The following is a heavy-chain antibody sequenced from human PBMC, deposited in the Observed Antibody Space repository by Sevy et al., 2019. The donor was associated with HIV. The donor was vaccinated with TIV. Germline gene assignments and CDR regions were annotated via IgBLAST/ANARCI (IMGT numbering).Heavy chain of an antibody. CDR3: ARASQQLVLLREYYFDY. CDR2: ISSSSSYI. V-gene: IGHV3-21*01. D-gene: IGHD6-13*01. Sequence: GGSLRLSCAASGFTFNIYSMNWVRQAPGKGLEWVSSISSSSSYIYYADSLKGRFTVSRDNAMNSLYLQMNSLRAEDTAVYYCARASQQLVLLREYYFDYWGQGTLVTVSS. J-gene: IGHJ4*02. CDR1: GFTFNIYS.